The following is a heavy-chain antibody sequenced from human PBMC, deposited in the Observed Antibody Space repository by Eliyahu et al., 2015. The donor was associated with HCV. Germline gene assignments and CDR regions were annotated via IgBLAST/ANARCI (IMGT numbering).Heavy chain of an antibody. V-gene: IGHV3-21*01. CDR3: ARAGSPSTCLRFDP. Sequence: EVQLVESGGGLVKPGGSLRLSCAASGFTFSSYSMNWVRQAPGKGLEWVSSISSSSSYIYYADSVKGRFTISRDNAKNSLYLQMNSLRAEDTAVYYCARAGSPSTCLRFDPWGQGTLVTVSS. D-gene: IGHD1-26*01. CDR1: GFTFSSYS. J-gene: IGHJ5*02. CDR2: ISSSSSYI.